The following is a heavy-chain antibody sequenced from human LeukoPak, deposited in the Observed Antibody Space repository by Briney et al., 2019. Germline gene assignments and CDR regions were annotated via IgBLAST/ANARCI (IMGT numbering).Heavy chain of an antibody. CDR3: ARHASVDGNWPRPLDY. Sequence: PSETLSLTCTVSGGSISSSPYYWGWIRQPPGKGLEWIGNIYYSGSTYYNPSLKTRVTISVDTSKNQFSLKLTSVTAAVTAVYYCARHASVDGNWPRPLDYWGQGSLVTVSS. J-gene: IGHJ4*02. V-gene: IGHV4-39*01. D-gene: IGHD6-19*01. CDR1: GGSISSSPYY. CDR2: IYYSGST.